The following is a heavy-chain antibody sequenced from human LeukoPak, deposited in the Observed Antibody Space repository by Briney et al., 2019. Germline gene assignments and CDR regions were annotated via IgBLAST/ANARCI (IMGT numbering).Heavy chain of an antibody. V-gene: IGHV3-23*01. D-gene: IGHD1-26*01. CDR1: GFTFINYA. CDR3: AKDSGSFHDAFDI. J-gene: IGHJ3*02. CDR2: ISGPGGST. Sequence: AGGSLRLSCAASGFTFINYAMSWVRQAPGKGLEWVSGISGPGGSTYYADSVKGRFTISRDNSKNTLYLQMNSLRAEDTAVYYCAKDSGSFHDAFDIWGQGTMVTVSS.